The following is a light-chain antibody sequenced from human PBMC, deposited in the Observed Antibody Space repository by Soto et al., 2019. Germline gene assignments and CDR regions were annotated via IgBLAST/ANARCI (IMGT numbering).Light chain of an antibody. CDR2: GXX. CDR1: QSVSSD. CDR3: QQYGSSPVIT. Sequence: EIVMTQSPATLSVSPGERATLSCRASQSVSSDLAWYQQKPGQAXXLXXXGXXXRATGIPDRLGGSGSGTELTLTISSLQSEDFAVYYCQQYGSSPVITFGQVTRLEIK. J-gene: IGKJ5*01. V-gene: IGKV3-15*01.